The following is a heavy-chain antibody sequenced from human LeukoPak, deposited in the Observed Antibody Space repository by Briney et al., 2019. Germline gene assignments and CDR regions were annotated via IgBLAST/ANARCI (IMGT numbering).Heavy chain of an antibody. Sequence: PGGSLSLSCAASGFTVSSNYMSWVRQAPGKGLEWVSVIYSGGNTYYADSVKGRFTISRDNSKNTLYLQMNSLRAEDTAVYYCARDRGCSGGSCLCKWFELWRQGTVVTVSS. CDR3: ARDRGCSGGSCLCKWFEL. J-gene: IGHJ5*02. CDR2: IYSGGNT. V-gene: IGHV3-53*01. CDR1: GFTVSSNY. D-gene: IGHD2-15*01.